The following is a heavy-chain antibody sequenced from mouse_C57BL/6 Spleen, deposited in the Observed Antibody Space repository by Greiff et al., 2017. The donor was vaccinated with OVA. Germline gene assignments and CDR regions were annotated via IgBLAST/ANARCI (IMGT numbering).Heavy chain of an antibody. V-gene: IGHV14-4*01. D-gene: IGHD1-1*01. J-gene: IGHJ4*01. CDR1: GFNIKDDY. CDR3: TTGYGSSYYAMDY. CDR2: IDPENGAT. Sequence: VQLQQSGAELVRPGASVKLSCTASGFNIKDDYMHWVKQRPEQGLEWIGWIDPENGATEYASKFQGKATITADTSSTTAYLQLSSLTSEDTAVYYCTTGYGSSYYAMDYWGQGTSVTVSS.